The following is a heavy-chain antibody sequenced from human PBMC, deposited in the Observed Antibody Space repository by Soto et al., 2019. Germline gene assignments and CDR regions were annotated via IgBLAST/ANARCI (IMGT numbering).Heavy chain of an antibody. D-gene: IGHD6-19*01. Sequence: SETLSLTCTVSGGSISSSSYYWGWIRQPPGKGLEWIGSIYYSGSTYYNPSLKSRVTISVDTSKNQFSLKLSSVTAADTAVYYCARRVLSIAVAGKAEDAFDIWGQGTMVTVSS. J-gene: IGHJ3*02. CDR2: IYYSGST. CDR3: ARRVLSIAVAGKAEDAFDI. CDR1: GGSISSSSYY. V-gene: IGHV4-39*01.